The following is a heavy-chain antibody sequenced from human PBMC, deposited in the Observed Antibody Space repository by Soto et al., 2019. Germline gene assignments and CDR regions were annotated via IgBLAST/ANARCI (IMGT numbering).Heavy chain of an antibody. CDR1: GFTFSSYD. Sequence: EVQLVESGGGLVQPGGSLRLSCAAYGFTFSSYDFHWVRQVPGKGLEWVSSIGTAGDTYYLASVRGRFTLFRENAKNSLYLQMNSLRAGDTAVYYCARGALGFDYWGQGTLVTVS. V-gene: IGHV3-13*01. J-gene: IGHJ4*02. CDR3: ARGALGFDY. CDR2: IGTAGDT. D-gene: IGHD7-27*01.